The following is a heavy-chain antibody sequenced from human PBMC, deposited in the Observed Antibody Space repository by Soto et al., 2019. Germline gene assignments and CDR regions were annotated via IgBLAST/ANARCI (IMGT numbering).Heavy chain of an antibody. CDR3: AREAGWFGRYGMDV. CDR2: ISSSSSTI. CDR1: GFTFSSYS. Sequence: PGGSLRLSCAASGFTFSSYSMNWVRQAPGKGLEWVSYISSSSSTIYYADSVKGRFTISRDNAKNSLYLQMNSLRDEDTAVYYCAREAGWFGRYGMDVWGQGTTVTVSS. D-gene: IGHD3-10*01. J-gene: IGHJ6*02. V-gene: IGHV3-48*02.